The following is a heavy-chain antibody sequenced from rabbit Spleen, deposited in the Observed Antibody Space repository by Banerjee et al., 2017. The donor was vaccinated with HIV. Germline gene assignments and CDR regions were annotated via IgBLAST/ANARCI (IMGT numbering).Heavy chain of an antibody. CDR3: ARDAAGREDFNL. CDR1: GLDVSSKYW. CDR2: IDVGKSGST. V-gene: IGHV1S40*01. J-gene: IGHJ4*01. D-gene: IGHD4-2*01. Sequence: QSLEESGGDLVKPGASLTLTCKASGLDVSSKYWICWVRQTPGKGLEWIACIDVGKSGSTYYASWARGRFTISKTSSTTVTLQMTSLTAADTATYFCARDAAGREDFNLWGQGTLVTVS.